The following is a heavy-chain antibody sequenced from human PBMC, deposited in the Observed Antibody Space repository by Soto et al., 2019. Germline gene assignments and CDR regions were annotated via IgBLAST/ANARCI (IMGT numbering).Heavy chain of an antibody. V-gene: IGHV1-18*01. D-gene: IGHD4-4*01. Sequence: QGQLVQSGAEVKKPGASVKVFCKASGYKFSSYALSWVRQAPGQGLEWLGWISVDSGNTKYVQSLQDRVSMTTDTSTSTAYMELTSLRSEDTAVYYCARRNNAFHIWGQGTMVTVSS. CDR3: ARRNNAFHI. CDR1: GYKFSSYA. J-gene: IGHJ3*02. CDR2: ISVDSGNT.